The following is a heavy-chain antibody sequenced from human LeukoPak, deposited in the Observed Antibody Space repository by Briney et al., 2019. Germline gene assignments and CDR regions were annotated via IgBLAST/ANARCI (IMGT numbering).Heavy chain of an antibody. Sequence: GGSLRLSCAASGFTFSSYSMNWVRQAPGKGLEWVSSISSSSSYIYYADSVKGRFTISRDNAKNSLYLQMNSLRAEDTAVYYCARSVRLGELLDYWGQGTLVTVSP. CDR1: GFTFSSYS. D-gene: IGHD3-16*01. J-gene: IGHJ4*02. CDR3: ARSVRLGELLDY. V-gene: IGHV3-21*01. CDR2: ISSSSSYI.